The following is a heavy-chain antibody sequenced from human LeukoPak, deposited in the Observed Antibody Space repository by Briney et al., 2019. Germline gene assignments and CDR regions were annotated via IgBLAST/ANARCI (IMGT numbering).Heavy chain of an antibody. J-gene: IGHJ5*02. CDR1: GYTFTSYG. V-gene: IGHV1-69*06. CDR3: ARNYDFWSGYYRHNWFDP. CDR2: IIPIFGTA. D-gene: IGHD3-3*01. Sequence: SVKVSCKASGYTFTSYGISWVRQAPGQGLEWMGGIIPIFGTANYAQKFQGRVTITADKSTSTAYMELSSLRSEDTAVYYCARNYDFWSGYYRHNWFDPWGQGTLVTVSS.